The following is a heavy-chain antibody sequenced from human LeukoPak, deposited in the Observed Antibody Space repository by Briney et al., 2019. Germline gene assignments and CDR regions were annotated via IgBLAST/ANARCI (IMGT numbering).Heavy chain of an antibody. J-gene: IGHJ4*02. CDR2: IYYSGST. Sequence: PSVTLSLTCTVSGGSISSGDYYWSWIRQPPGKGLEWIGYIYYSGSTYYNPSLKSRVTISVDKSKNQFSLKLSPVTAADTAVYYCARLSGYSSGHYYSDYWGQGTLVTVSS. V-gene: IGHV4-30-4*01. CDR3: ARLSGYSSGHYYSDY. CDR1: GGSISSGDYY. D-gene: IGHD3-22*01.